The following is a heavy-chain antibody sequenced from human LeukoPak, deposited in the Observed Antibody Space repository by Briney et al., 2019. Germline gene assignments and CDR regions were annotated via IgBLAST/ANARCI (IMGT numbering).Heavy chain of an antibody. V-gene: IGHV3-30*02. Sequence: GGSLRLSCAASGFTFSSYGMHWVRQAPGKGLEWVAFIRYDGSNKYYADSVKGRFTISRDNSKNTLYLQMNSLRAENTAVYYCAKAYCSSPSCYIDYWGQGTLVTVSS. CDR1: GFTFSSYG. CDR3: AKAYCSSPSCYIDY. D-gene: IGHD2-2*01. J-gene: IGHJ4*02. CDR2: IRYDGSNK.